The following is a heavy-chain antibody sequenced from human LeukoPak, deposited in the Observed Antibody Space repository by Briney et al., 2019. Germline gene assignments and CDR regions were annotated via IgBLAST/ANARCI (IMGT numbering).Heavy chain of an antibody. V-gene: IGHV4-4*07. CDR3: ASHDFWSGYYTV. D-gene: IGHD3-3*01. CDR2: IYTSGST. CDR1: GGSISSYY. Sequence: PSETLSLTCTVSGGSISSYYWSWIRQPAGKGLEWIGRIYTSGSTNYNPSLKSRVTMSVDTSRNQFSLKLSSVTAADTAVYYCASHDFWSGYYTVWGQGTLVTVSS. J-gene: IGHJ4*02.